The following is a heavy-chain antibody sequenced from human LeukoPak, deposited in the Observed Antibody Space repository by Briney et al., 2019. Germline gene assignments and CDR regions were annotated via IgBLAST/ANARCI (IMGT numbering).Heavy chain of an antibody. CDR2: IIPILGIA. CDR3: ARTDYYGSGSYKDY. D-gene: IGHD3-10*01. J-gene: IGHJ4*02. CDR1: GGTFSSYA. V-gene: IGHV1-69*04. Sequence: SVKVSCKASGGTFSSYAISWVRQAPGQGLEWMGRIIPILGIANYAQKFQGRVTITADKSTSTAYMELSSLRSEGTAVYYCARTDYYGSGSYKDYWGQGTLVTVSS.